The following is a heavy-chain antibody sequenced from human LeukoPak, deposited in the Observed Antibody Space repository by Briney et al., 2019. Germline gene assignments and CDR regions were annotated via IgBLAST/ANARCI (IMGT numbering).Heavy chain of an antibody. Sequence: SETLSLTCTVSGGSISSYYWSWIRQPAGKGLEWIGRIYTSGSTNYNPSLKSRVTMSVDTSKNQFCLKLSSVTAADTAVYYCARGSYYYDSRGRLFDYWGQGTLVTVSS. CDR3: ARGSYYYDSRGRLFDY. J-gene: IGHJ4*02. CDR1: GGSISSYY. D-gene: IGHD3-22*01. V-gene: IGHV4-4*07. CDR2: IYTSGST.